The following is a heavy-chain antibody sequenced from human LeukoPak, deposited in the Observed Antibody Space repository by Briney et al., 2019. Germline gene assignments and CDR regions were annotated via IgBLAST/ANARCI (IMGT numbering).Heavy chain of an antibody. CDR1: GGSISSSSYY. CDR3: ARAGIVGANYAFDI. J-gene: IGHJ3*02. Sequence: SETLSLTCTVSGGSISSSSYYWGWIRQPPGTGLEWIGSIYYSGSTYYNPSLKSRVTISVDTSKNQFSLKLSSVTAADTAVYYCARAGIVGANYAFDIWGQGTMVTVSS. D-gene: IGHD1-26*01. CDR2: IYYSGST. V-gene: IGHV4-39*07.